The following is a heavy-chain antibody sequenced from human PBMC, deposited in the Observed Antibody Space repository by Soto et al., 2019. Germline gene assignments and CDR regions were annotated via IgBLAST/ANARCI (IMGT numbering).Heavy chain of an antibody. CDR2: ISWNSGSI. CDR1: GFTFDDYA. V-gene: IGHV3-9*01. CDR3: AKAHYYGSGSYSVGN. D-gene: IGHD3-10*01. Sequence: GGSLRLSCAASGFTFDDYAMHWVRQAPGKGLEWVSGISWNSGSIGYADSVKGRFTISRDNAKNSLYLQMNRLRAEDTALYYCAKAHYYGSGSYSVGNWGQGTLVTVSS. J-gene: IGHJ4*02.